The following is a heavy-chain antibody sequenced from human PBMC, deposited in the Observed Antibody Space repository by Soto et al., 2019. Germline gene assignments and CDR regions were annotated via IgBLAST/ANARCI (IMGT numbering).Heavy chain of an antibody. V-gene: IGHV1-8*01. CDR2: MNPSTGNT. Sequence: QVQLVQSGAEVKKPGASVKVSCKASGYTFTSYDIIWVRQATGQGLEWMGWMNPSTGNTDSAEKFQGRLTMTRNTAISTVYMELSSLRFEDTVVYYCARGRIIVGGGFDPWGQGTLVAVSS. D-gene: IGHD1-26*01. CDR3: ARGRIIVGGGFDP. J-gene: IGHJ5*02. CDR1: GYTFTSYD.